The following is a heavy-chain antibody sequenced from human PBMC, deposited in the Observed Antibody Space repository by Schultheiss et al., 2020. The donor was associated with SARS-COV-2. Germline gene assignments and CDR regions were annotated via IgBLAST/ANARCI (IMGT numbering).Heavy chain of an antibody. CDR1: GFTFSDYY. J-gene: IGHJ4*02. CDR3: AKDTGGIAVAGHFGY. Sequence: GGSLRLSCAASGFTFSDYYMSWIRQAPGKGLEWVSYISSSGTTIYYADYVKGRFTISRDNAKNSLYLQMNSLRAEDTAVYYCAKDTGGIAVAGHFGYWGQGTLVTVSS. D-gene: IGHD6-19*01. CDR2: ISSSGTTI. V-gene: IGHV3-11*04.